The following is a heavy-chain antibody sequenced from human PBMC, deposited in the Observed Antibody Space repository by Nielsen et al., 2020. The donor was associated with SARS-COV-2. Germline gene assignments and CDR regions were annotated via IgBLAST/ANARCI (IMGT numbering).Heavy chain of an antibody. Sequence: SETLSLTCTVSGGSISSYYWSWIRQPPGKGLEWIGYIYYSGSTNYNPSLKSRVTISVDTSKNQFSLKLSSVTAADTAVYYCARELGDYLDSWGQGGLVTVSS. V-gene: IGHV4-59*01. CDR3: ARELGDYLDS. CDR1: GGSISSYY. D-gene: IGHD3-16*01. CDR2: IYYSGST. J-gene: IGHJ4*02.